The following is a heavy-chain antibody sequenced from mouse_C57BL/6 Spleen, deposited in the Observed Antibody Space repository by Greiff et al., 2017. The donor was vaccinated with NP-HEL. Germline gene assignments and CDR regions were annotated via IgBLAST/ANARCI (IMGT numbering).Heavy chain of an antibody. V-gene: IGHV1-7*01. CDR2: INPSSGYT. D-gene: IGHD1-1*01. J-gene: IGHJ4*01. CDR1: GYTFTSYW. Sequence: VQLQQPGAELVMPGASVKLSCKASGYTFTSYWMHWVKQRPGQGLEWIGYINPSSGYTKYNQKFKDKATLTADKSSSTAYMQLSSLTYEDSAVYYCAYGRNYAMDYWGQGTSVTVSS. CDR3: AYGRNYAMDY.